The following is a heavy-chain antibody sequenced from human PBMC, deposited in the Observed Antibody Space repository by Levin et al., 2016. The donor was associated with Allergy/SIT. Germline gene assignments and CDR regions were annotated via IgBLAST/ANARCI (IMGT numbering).Heavy chain of an antibody. Sequence: WVRQAPGQGLEWMGRIIPIFGIANYAQKFQGRVTITADKSTSTAYMELSSLRSEDTAVYYCARVGGGSGSHLLDYYYGMDVWGQGTTVTVSS. J-gene: IGHJ6*02. V-gene: IGHV1-69*04. D-gene: IGHD3-10*01. CDR2: IIPIFGIA. CDR3: ARVGGGSGSHLLDYYYGMDV.